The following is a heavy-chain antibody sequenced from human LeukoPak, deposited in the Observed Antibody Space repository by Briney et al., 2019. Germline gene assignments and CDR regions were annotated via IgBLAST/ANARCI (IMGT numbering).Heavy chain of an antibody. CDR2: IHTSGST. V-gene: IGHV4-61*02. CDR1: GASISSSGYC. Sequence: SETLSLTCTVSGASISSSGYCWGWVRQPPGKGLEWIGRIHTSGSTNYNPSLKSRVTVSVDTSRNQFSLKLSSVTAADTAVYYCARGKVVAGTPGQNSWDYWGQGTLVTVSS. J-gene: IGHJ4*02. D-gene: IGHD6-19*01. CDR3: ARGKVVAGTPGQNSWDY.